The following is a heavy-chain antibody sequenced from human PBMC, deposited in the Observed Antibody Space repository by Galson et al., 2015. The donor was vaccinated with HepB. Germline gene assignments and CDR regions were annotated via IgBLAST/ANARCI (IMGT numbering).Heavy chain of an antibody. Sequence: SLRLSCAASGFTFSNAWMSWVRQAPGKGLEWVGRIKSKTDGGTTDYAAPVKGRFTISRDDSKNTLYLQMYSLKTEDTAVYYCTTEVLIVGATSGNYWGQGTLVTVSS. CDR1: GFTFSNAW. V-gene: IGHV3-15*01. J-gene: IGHJ4*02. CDR2: IKSKTDGGTT. D-gene: IGHD1-26*01. CDR3: TTEVLIVGATSGNY.